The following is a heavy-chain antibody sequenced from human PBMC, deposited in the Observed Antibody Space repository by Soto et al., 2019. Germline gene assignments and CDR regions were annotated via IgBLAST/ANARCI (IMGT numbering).Heavy chain of an antibody. D-gene: IGHD4-17*01. J-gene: IGHJ6*02. V-gene: IGHV2-70*01. CDR2: IDWDDDK. CDR1: GFSLSPNEIC. Sequence: SGAPPVNPTQTVTLTCTSSGFSLSPNEICVSWIRQPPGKALEWLALIDWDDDKYYSTSLKTRLTISKDTSKNQVVLTMTNMDPVDTATYYCARIRGDYRENYYYGMDVWGQGTTVTVSS. CDR3: ARIRGDYRENYYYGMDV.